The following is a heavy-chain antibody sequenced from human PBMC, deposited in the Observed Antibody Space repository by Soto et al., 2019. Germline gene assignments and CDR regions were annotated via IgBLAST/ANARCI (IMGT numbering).Heavy chain of an antibody. J-gene: IGHJ4*02. Sequence: GGSLRLSCAASGFTFSSYAMSWVRQAPGKGLEWVSAISGSGGSTYYADSVKGRFPISRDNSKNTLYLQMNSLRAEDTAVYYCAKDRPGSGELLELGYWGQGTLVTVSS. CDR1: GFTFSSYA. D-gene: IGHD1-26*01. CDR2: ISGSGGST. V-gene: IGHV3-23*01. CDR3: AKDRPGSGELLELGY.